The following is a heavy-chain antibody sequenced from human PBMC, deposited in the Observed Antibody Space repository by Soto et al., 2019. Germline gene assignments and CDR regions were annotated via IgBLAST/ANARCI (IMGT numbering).Heavy chain of an antibody. D-gene: IGHD2-2*01. CDR2: IYYSGST. J-gene: IGHJ6*02. CDR1: GGPISSGDYY. V-gene: IGHV4-30-4*01. Sequence: SETLSLTCTVSGGPISSGDYYWSWIRQPPGKGLEWIGYIYYSGSTYYNPSLKSRVTISVDTSKNQFSLKLSSVTAADTAVYYCARRVVVVPDGNYYYYGMDVWGQGTTVTVSS. CDR3: ARRVVVVPDGNYYYYGMDV.